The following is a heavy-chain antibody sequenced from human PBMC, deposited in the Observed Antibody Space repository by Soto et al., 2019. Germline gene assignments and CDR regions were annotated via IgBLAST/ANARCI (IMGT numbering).Heavy chain of an antibody. D-gene: IGHD3-22*01. J-gene: IGHJ6*02. V-gene: IGHV1-69*01. CDR1: GGTFSSYA. Sequence: QVQLVQSGAEVKKPGSSVKVSCKASGGTFSSYAMSWVRQAPGQGLEWMGGIIPIFGTANYAQKFQGRVTMTADESTSTAYMELSSLRSEDTAVYYCARGVVVITSLEHYYGMDVWGQGTTVTVSS. CDR2: IIPIFGTA. CDR3: ARGVVVITSLEHYYGMDV.